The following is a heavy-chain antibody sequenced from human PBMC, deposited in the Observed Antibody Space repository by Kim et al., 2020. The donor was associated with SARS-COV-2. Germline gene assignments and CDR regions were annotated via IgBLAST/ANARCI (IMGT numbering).Heavy chain of an antibody. CDR3: AKRVVRSPNGLDY. CDR1: GFTFSSYA. J-gene: IGHJ4*02. D-gene: IGHD3-22*01. V-gene: IGHV3-23*01. Sequence: GGSLRLSCAASGFTFSSYAMSWVRQAPGKGLEWVSAISGSGGSTYYADSVKGRLTISRDNSKNTLYLQMNSLRAEDTAVYYCAKRVVRSPNGLDYWGQGTLITVSS. CDR2: ISGSGGST.